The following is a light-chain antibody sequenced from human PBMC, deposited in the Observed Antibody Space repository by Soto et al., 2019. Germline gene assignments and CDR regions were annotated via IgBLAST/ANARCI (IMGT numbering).Light chain of an antibody. CDR1: SSNIGAGSD. J-gene: IGLJ1*01. CDR2: GNT. Sequence: QSVLTQPPSISGAPGQRVTISCTGSSSNIGAGSDVHWYHQLPGTAPKLLIYGNTNRPSGVPDRFSGSKSGTSASLAIAGLQAEDEADYYCSSYTSSSTLFGTGTKVTVL. CDR3: SSYTSSSTL. V-gene: IGLV1-40*01.